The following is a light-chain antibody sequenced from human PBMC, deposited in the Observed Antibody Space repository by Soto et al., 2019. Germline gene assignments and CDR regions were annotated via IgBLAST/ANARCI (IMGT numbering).Light chain of an antibody. CDR1: SRDVGSYNL. J-gene: IGLJ2*01. Sequence: QSALTQPAFVSGSPGQSITISCTGTSRDVGSYNLVSWYQQHPGKAPKLMIYEGSKRPSGVSNRFSGSKSGNTASLTISGLQAEDEADYYCCSYAGSSTAVVFGGGTKLTVL. CDR2: EGS. V-gene: IGLV2-23*01. CDR3: CSYAGSSTAVV.